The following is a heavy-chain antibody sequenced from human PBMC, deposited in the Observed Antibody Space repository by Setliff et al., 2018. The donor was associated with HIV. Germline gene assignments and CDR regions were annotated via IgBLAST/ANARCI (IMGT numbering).Heavy chain of an antibody. CDR3: ATCRHRPSNWFDP. Sequence: TSETLSLTCAVSGGSVSGPSYYWGWIRQPPGKGLEWIGSVYNSGITFKNPSLKSRVSISVDRSGNQFSLRLTSVTAADTAVYYCATCRHRPSNWFDPWGQGTVVTVSS. J-gene: IGHJ5*02. CDR1: GGSVSGPSYY. CDR2: VYNSGIT. V-gene: IGHV4-39*07.